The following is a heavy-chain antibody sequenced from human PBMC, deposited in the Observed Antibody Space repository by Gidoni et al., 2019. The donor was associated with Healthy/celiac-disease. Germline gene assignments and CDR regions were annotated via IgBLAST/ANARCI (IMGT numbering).Heavy chain of an antibody. J-gene: IGHJ3*01. V-gene: IGHV1-69*10. CDR1: FATFSTFA. CDR2: IIPILGIA. CDR3: AGGFEDGYNRGRAFDV. D-gene: IGHD1-1*01. Sequence: QAQLLQSGAEVKKPGSSVIVACKPSFATFSTFAIRWVRQPPGQRLEWMGWIIPILGIANYAQKFQSRVTITAEKSTSKAYMELSSLRSEETAVYYCAGGFEDGYNRGRAFDVWGQGTMVTVSS.